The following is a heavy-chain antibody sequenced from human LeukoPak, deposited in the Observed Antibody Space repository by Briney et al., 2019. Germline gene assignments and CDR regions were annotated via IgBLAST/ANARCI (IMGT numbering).Heavy chain of an antibody. Sequence: GASVKVSCKASGSTFTGYYMHWVRQAPGQGVEWMGWINPNSGGTNYSQKFQGRVTITRDTSISTPYMEPSRLRSDDTAVYYCARGSSGWSTDYWGQGTLVTVSS. D-gene: IGHD6-19*01. V-gene: IGHV1-2*02. CDR1: GSTFTGYY. J-gene: IGHJ4*02. CDR3: ARGSSGWSTDY. CDR2: INPNSGGT.